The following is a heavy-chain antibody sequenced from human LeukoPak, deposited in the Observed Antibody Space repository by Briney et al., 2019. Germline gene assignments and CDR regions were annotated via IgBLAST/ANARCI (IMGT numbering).Heavy chain of an antibody. J-gene: IGHJ4*02. Sequence: GGSQRLSCVASGFTFSNAWMSWVRQAPGKGLEWVGRIKGNTDGGTTEYAAAVKGRFTISRDDSKTTLYLQMNSLKTEDTAMFSGFTVSVGTGYGWGQGTLVT. CDR1: GFTFSNAW. CDR3: FTVSVGTGYG. V-gene: IGHV3-15*01. D-gene: IGHD5-12*01. CDR2: IKGNTDGGTT.